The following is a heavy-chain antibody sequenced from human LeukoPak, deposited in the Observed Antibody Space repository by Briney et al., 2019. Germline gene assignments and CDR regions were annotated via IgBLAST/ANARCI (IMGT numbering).Heavy chain of an antibody. CDR1: GYTFTSYY. V-gene: IGHV1-46*01. CDR2: INPSGGST. Sequence: ASVKVSCKASGYTFTSYYMHWVRQAPGQGLEWMGIINPSGGSTSYAQKFQGRVTMTSDTSTSTVYMELSSLRSEDTAVYYCARDSWVVVTARNWFDPWGQGTLVTVSS. J-gene: IGHJ5*02. D-gene: IGHD2-21*02. CDR3: ARDSWVVVTARNWFDP.